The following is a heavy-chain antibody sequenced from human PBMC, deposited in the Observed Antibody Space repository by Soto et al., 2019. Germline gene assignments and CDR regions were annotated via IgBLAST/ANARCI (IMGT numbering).Heavy chain of an antibody. D-gene: IGHD2-15*01. CDR1: GGTFSSYA. J-gene: IGHJ6*02. Sequence: SVKVSCKASGGTFSSYAISWVRQAPGQGLEWMGGIIPIFGTANYAQKFQGRVTITADESTSTAYMELSSLRSEDTAVYYCASQRYIVVVVAATRLYHYYGMDVWGQGTTVTVSS. CDR3: ASQRYIVVVVAATRLYHYYGMDV. CDR2: IIPIFGTA. V-gene: IGHV1-69*13.